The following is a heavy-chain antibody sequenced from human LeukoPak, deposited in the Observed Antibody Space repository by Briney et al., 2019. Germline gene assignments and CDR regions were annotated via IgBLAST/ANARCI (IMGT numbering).Heavy chain of an antibody. D-gene: IGHD6-19*01. CDR1: GFTFSSYG. V-gene: IGHV3-30*03. CDR3: ARDHYASGPYYFDY. J-gene: IGHJ4*02. Sequence: AGGSLRLSCAASGFTFSSYGIHWVRQAPGKGLEWVATLSYDGGIKYYEDSVKGRFTISRDNSKNTLYLQMNSLRAEDTAVYYCARDHYASGPYYFDYWGQGTLVTVSS. CDR2: LSYDGGIK.